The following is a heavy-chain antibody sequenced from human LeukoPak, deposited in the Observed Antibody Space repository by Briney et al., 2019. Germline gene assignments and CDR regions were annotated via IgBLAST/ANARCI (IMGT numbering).Heavy chain of an antibody. D-gene: IGHD2-8*01. V-gene: IGHV3-30*02. Sequence: PGVSLRLSCAASGFTLSSYAMSWVRQAPGKGPEWVAYIQYDRTNEQYAHSVKGRFRISRDNSNNILYLQMNSLRTEDTAVYYCAKDRCSNGIGCYYYYMEVWGKGTTVTISS. CDR1: GFTLSSYA. J-gene: IGHJ6*03. CDR3: AKDRCSNGIGCYYYYMEV. CDR2: IQYDRTNE.